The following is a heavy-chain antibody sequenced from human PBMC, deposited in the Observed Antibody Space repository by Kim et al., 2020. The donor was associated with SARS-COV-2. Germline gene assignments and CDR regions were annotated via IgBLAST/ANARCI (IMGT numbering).Heavy chain of an antibody. Sequence: GGSLRLSCAASGFTFSSYGMHWVRQAPGKGLEWVAVISYDGSNKYYADSVKGRFTISRDNSKNTMYLQMNSLRAEDTAVYYCAKDGGIAVAGTIGNWFDPWGQGTLVTVSS. CDR3: AKDGGIAVAGTIGNWFDP. D-gene: IGHD6-19*01. J-gene: IGHJ5*02. CDR1: GFTFSSYG. V-gene: IGHV3-30*18. CDR2: ISYDGSNK.